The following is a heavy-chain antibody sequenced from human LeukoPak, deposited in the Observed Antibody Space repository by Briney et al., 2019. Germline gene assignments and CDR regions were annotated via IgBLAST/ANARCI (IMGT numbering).Heavy chain of an antibody. D-gene: IGHD3-3*01. Sequence: QTGGSLRLSCAASGFTFSTYGMHWVRQAPGKGLEWVAFTRYDGSNKYYADSVKGRFTISRDNSKNTLYLQMNSLRAEDTAVYYCAKSIMIFGVVRDYYMDVWGKGTTVTVSS. V-gene: IGHV3-30*02. J-gene: IGHJ6*03. CDR3: AKSIMIFGVVRDYYMDV. CDR1: GFTFSTYG. CDR2: TRYDGSNK.